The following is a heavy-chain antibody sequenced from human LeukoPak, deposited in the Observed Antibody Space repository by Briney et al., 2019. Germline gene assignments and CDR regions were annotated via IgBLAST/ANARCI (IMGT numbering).Heavy chain of an antibody. V-gene: IGHV1-69*13. CDR3: ARDHCSGGSCYSGYYYYGMDV. CDR1: GYTFTSYD. D-gene: IGHD2-15*01. J-gene: IGHJ6*04. CDR2: IIPIFGTA. Sequence: GASVKVSCKASGYTFTSYDINWVRQAPGQGLEWMGGIIPIFGTANYAQKFQGRVTITADESTSTAYMELSSLRSEDTAVYYCARDHCSGGSCYSGYYYYGMDVWGKGTTVTVSS.